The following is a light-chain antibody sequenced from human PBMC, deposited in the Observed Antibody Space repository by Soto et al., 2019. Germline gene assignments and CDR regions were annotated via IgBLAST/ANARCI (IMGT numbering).Light chain of an antibody. CDR1: SSDFGSYNL. V-gene: IGLV2-23*02. CDR2: EDS. J-gene: IGLJ1*01. CDR3: CSYAGSSTLNYV. Sequence: QSVLTQPASVSGSPGQSITISCTGTSSDFGSYNLVSWYQQHPGKAPKLMIYEDSKRPSGVSNRFSGSKSGNTASLTISGLQAEDDADYYCCSYAGSSTLNYVFGTGTKVTVL.